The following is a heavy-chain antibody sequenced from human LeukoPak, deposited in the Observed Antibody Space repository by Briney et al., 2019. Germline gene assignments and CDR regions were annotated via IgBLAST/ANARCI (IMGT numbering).Heavy chain of an antibody. CDR1: GYTFTSYY. CDR2: INPSGGST. Sequence: GASVKVSCKASGYTFTSYYLYWVRQAPGQGLEWMGAINPSGGSTTSAQKFQGRVTMTRDTSTSTVYMELRSLRSEDTAVYYCARGPGPADDGGGYCFDYWGQGTLVTVSS. CDR3: ARGPGPADDGGGYCFDY. J-gene: IGHJ4*02. V-gene: IGHV1-46*01. D-gene: IGHD3-22*01.